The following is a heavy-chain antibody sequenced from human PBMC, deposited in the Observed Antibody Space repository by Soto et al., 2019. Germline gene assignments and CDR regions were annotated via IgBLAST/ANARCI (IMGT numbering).Heavy chain of an antibody. CDR1: GGTFSKYA. V-gene: IGHV1-69*13. J-gene: IGHJ6*02. Sequence: VASLKVSGKASGGTFSKYAISWVRQAPGQGREWMGGIIPFFQTPNYAQKYQGRVTITADECTTTAYMEMRSLRSEDTAVYYCARSRAAAPRRVRMDGWGQVTTVA. CDR3: ARSRAAAPRRVRMDG. CDR2: IIPFFQTP. D-gene: IGHD6-13*01.